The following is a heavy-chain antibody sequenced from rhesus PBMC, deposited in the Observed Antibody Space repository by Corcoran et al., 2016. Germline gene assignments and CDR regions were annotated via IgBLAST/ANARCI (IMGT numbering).Heavy chain of an antibody. D-gene: IGHD6-25*01. CDR2: INSDGGST. CDR3: RGGNWEVDY. J-gene: IGHJ4*01. CDR1: GFTFRSYG. V-gene: IGHV3S5*01. Sequence: EVQLVETGGGLVQPGGSLKLSCVASGFTFRSYGMSWLRQAPGKGLGWVSGINSDGGSTYYANSGKVRFTISRDKSKNTLSLQMNSLRPEDTAVYYCRGGNWEVDYWGQGVLVTVSS.